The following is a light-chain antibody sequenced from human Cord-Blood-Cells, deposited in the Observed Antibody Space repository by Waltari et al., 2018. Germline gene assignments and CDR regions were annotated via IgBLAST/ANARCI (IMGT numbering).Light chain of an antibody. CDR2: WAS. V-gene: IGKV4-1*01. CDR1: QSVLYSSNNKNY. J-gene: IGKJ1*01. Sequence: DIVMTQSPDSLAVSLGERATINCKSSQSVLYSSNNKNYLAWYQQKPGQPPKLLIYWASTRESGVPYRFSGSGSGTDFPLTLSSLQAEDVAVYYCQQYYSTPWTFGQGPKVEIK. CDR3: QQYYSTPWT.